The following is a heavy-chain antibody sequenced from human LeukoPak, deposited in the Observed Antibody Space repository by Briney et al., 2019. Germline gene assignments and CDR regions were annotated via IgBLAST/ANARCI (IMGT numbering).Heavy chain of an antibody. CDR2: ISTSGNN. V-gene: IGHV4-4*07. CDR1: GGSISSYY. J-gene: IGHJ4*02. CDR3: ARGEGNYFDY. Sequence: SETLSLTCTVSGGSISSYYWTWIRQPAGKGLEWIGRISTSGNNNYTPSLKSRVTMSVDTSRNQFCLKLTSVTAADAAVYYCARGEGNYFDYWGQGALVTVSS.